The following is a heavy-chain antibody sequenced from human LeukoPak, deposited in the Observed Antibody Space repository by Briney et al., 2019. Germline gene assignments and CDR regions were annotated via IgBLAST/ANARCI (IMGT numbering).Heavy chain of an antibody. V-gene: IGHV4-59*01. CDR2: IYYSGST. Sequence: SETLSLTCAVYGGSFSDYYWNWIRQPPGKGLEWIGYIYYSGSTNYNPSLKGRVTISVDTSKNQFSLKLSSVTAADTAVYYCARSYSSSWYDAFDIWGQGTMVTVSS. CDR1: GGSFSDYY. J-gene: IGHJ3*02. CDR3: ARSYSSSWYDAFDI. D-gene: IGHD6-13*01.